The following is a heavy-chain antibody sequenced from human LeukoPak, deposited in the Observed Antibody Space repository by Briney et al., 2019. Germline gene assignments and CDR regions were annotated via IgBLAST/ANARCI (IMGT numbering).Heavy chain of an antibody. CDR1: GFTFSSYW. CDR2: INSDGSST. D-gene: IGHD5-24*01. V-gene: IGHV3-74*01. J-gene: IGHJ4*02. CDR3: ASDGDGYNNGIDY. Sequence: GGSLRLSCAASGFTFSSYWMHWVRQAPGKGLVWVSRINSDGSSTTYADSMKGRFTISRDNAKNTLYLQMNSLRAEDTAVYYCASDGDGYNNGIDYWGQGTLVTVSS.